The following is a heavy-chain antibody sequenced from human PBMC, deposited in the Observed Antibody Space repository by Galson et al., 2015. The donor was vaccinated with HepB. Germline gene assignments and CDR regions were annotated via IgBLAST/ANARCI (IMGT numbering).Heavy chain of an antibody. Sequence: SLRLSCAASGFTFSSFAMHWVRQAPGKGLEWVAVISYDGRNKYYADSVKGRFTISRDNSKNTLYLQMNSLRAEDTAVYYCARVRRAAAALDVWVKGTTVTVYS. J-gene: IGHJ6*04. CDR3: ARVRRAAAALDV. D-gene: IGHD6-13*01. CDR2: ISYDGRNK. V-gene: IGHV3-30-3*01. CDR1: GFTFSSFA.